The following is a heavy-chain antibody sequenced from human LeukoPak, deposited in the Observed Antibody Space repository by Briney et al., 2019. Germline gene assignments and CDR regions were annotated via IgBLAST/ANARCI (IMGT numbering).Heavy chain of an antibody. CDR3: AKGLLELERPNYDAFDI. CDR1: GFTFSSYA. D-gene: IGHD1-1*01. Sequence: HSGGSLRLSCAASGFTFSSYAMSWVRQAPGKGLEWVSAISGSGGSTYYADSVKGRFTISRDNSKNTLYLQMNSLRAEDTAVYYCAKGLLELERPNYDAFDIWGQGTMVTVSS. CDR2: ISGSGGST. V-gene: IGHV3-23*01. J-gene: IGHJ3*02.